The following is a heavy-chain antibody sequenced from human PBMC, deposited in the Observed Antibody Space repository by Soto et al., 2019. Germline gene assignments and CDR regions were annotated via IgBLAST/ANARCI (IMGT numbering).Heavy chain of an antibody. Sequence: EVQLLESGGVWVQPGGSLRLSCAASGFTFSSYAMSWVRQAQGKGLEWVSASSGSGGSTYYADSVKGRFTISKDNSKNTPYLHMNGLRDENPAVYYCAKVSGSSRWVCANFDDWCQGTLVTVSS. J-gene: IGHJ4*02. CDR3: AKVSGSSRWVCANFDD. CDR1: GFTFSSYA. CDR2: SSGSGGST. V-gene: IGHV3-23*01. D-gene: IGHD6-13*01.